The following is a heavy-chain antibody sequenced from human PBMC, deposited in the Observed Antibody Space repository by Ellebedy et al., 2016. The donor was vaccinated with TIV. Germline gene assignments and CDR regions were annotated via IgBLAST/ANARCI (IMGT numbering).Heavy chain of an antibody. CDR1: GFTFTDYG. Sequence: GESLKISCAASGFTFTDYGMHWVRQAPGKGLEWVAFIRYDGSDKYYADSVQGRFTISRDNSKNMLYLQMNSLRVEDTAVYYCAKESGTGDYWGQGTLVTVSS. J-gene: IGHJ4*02. CDR3: AKESGTGDY. V-gene: IGHV3-30*02. D-gene: IGHD3-3*01. CDR2: IRYDGSDK.